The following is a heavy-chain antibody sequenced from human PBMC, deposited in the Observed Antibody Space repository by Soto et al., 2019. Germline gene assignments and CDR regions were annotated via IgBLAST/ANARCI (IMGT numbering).Heavy chain of an antibody. CDR3: AKDFRGYSSGWTFSYFDY. V-gene: IGHV3-23*01. CDR1: GFTFSSYA. CDR2: MTGSGDST. J-gene: IGHJ4*02. Sequence: GALRLSCAASGFTFSSYAMSWVRQAPGKGLEWVSGMTGSGDSTSYADSVKGRFTIARDNSRNTLYLQMNSLRAEDTAVYYCAKDFRGYSSGWTFSYFDYWGQGTLVTVSS. D-gene: IGHD6-19*01.